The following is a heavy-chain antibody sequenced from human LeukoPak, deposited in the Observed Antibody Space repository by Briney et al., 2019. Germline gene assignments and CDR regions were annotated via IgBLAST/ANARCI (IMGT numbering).Heavy chain of an antibody. Sequence: GGSLRLSCAASGFTFSSYGMHWVRQAPGKGLEWVAVIWYDGSNKYYADSVKGRFTISRDNSKNTLYLQMNSLRAEDTAVYYCARDYYDSSGYFDYWGQGTLVTVSS. V-gene: IGHV3-33*01. CDR1: GFTFSSYG. D-gene: IGHD3-22*01. CDR3: ARDYYDSSGYFDY. J-gene: IGHJ4*02. CDR2: IWYDGSNK.